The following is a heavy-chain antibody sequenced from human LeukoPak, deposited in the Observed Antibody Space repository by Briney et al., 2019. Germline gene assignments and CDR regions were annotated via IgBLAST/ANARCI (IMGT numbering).Heavy chain of an antibody. CDR1: GGSFSGYY. V-gene: IGHV4-34*01. CDR2: INHSGST. Sequence: PSETLSLTCAVYGGSFSGYYWSWIRQPPGKGLEWIGEINHSGSTNYNPSLKSRVTISVDTSKNQFPLKLSSVTAADTAVYYCARGIKRSFDYWGQGTLVTVSS. CDR3: ARGIKRSFDY. J-gene: IGHJ4*02. D-gene: IGHD1-1*01.